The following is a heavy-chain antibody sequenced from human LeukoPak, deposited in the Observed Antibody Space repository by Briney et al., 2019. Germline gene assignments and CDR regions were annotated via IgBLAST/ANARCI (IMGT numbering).Heavy chain of an antibody. CDR3: AKELWTGALAGYWYFDL. Sequence: GGSLRLSCAASGFTFSSYAMSWVRQAPGKGLEWVSAISGSSSSTYYADSVKGRFTISRDNSKNTLYLQMNSLRAEDTALYYCAKELWTGALAGYWYFDLWGRGTLVTVSS. V-gene: IGHV3-23*01. J-gene: IGHJ2*01. D-gene: IGHD2-21*01. CDR1: GFTFSSYA. CDR2: ISGSSSST.